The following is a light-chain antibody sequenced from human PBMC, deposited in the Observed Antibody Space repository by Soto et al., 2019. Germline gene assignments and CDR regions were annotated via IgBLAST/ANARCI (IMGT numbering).Light chain of an antibody. CDR3: QQDRYSWT. Sequence: EIVMTQSPATLSVSPGEKATLSCRASQSISTNFAWFQQKPGQVPMLLLDGASNRSTGVSARFSGSGSGTEFTLTSSRLQDDDVAYYYQQQDRYSWTFGQGTKVDIK. J-gene: IGKJ1*01. CDR2: GAS. V-gene: IGKV3-15*01. CDR1: QSISTN.